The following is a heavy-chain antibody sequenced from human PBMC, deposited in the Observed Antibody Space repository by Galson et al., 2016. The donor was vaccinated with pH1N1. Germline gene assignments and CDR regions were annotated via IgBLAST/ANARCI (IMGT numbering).Heavy chain of an antibody. CDR3: ARDPNSGWYTDY. V-gene: IGHV1-2*02. Sequence: SVKVPCKASGYTFSGYYMHWVRQAPGQGLEWMGWINPNSGGTSYAPKFQGRVTMTRDTSISTGYMELSRLRSDDTAVYYCARDPNSGWYTDYWGQGTLVTVSS. D-gene: IGHD6-19*01. CDR1: GYTFSGYY. J-gene: IGHJ4*02. CDR2: INPNSGGT.